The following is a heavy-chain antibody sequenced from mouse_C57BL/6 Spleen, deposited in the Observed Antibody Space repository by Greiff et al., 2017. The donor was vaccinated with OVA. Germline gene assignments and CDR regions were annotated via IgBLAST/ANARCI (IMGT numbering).Heavy chain of an antibody. V-gene: IGHV1-50*01. CDR1: GYTFTSYW. CDR3: ARRGFETGPDY. CDR2: IDPSDSYT. D-gene: IGHD4-1*01. Sequence: VQLQQPGAELVKPGASVKLSCKASGYTFTSYWMQWVKQRPGQGLEWIGEIDPSDSYTNYNQKFKGKATLTVDTSSSTAYMQLSSLTSEDSSVYNCARRGFETGPDYWGQGTPLTVSS. J-gene: IGHJ2*01.